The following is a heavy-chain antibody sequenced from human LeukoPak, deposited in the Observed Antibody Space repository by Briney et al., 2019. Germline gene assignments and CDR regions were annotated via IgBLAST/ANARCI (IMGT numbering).Heavy chain of an antibody. J-gene: IGHJ4*02. V-gene: IGHV3-23*01. Sequence: GGSLRLSCAASGFTFNSYALSWVRQAPGKGLEWVSGFSVNGRDTYYADFVKGRFTIARDIAKNTLYLQMNSLRAEDTATYYCAKPGRTAAGLFDSWGQGTLVTVSS. CDR1: GFTFNSYA. D-gene: IGHD6-13*01. CDR2: FSVNGRDT. CDR3: AKPGRTAAGLFDS.